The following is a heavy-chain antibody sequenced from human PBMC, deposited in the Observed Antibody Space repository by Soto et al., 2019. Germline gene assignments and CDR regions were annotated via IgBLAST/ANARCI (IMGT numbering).Heavy chain of an antibody. CDR2: ISGSGGST. CDR1: GFTFSSYA. Sequence: GGSLRLSCAASGFTFSSYAMSWVRQAPGKGLEWVSAISGSGGSTYYADSVKGRFTISRDNSKNTLYLQMNSLRAEDTAVYYCAKDVAGGTAAAGRGTFYYMDVWGKGTTVTVSS. V-gene: IGHV3-23*01. D-gene: IGHD6-13*01. J-gene: IGHJ6*03. CDR3: AKDVAGGTAAAGRGTFYYMDV.